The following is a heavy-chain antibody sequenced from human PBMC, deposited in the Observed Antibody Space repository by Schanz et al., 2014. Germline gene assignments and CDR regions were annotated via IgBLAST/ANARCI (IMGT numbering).Heavy chain of an antibody. D-gene: IGHD1-1*01. CDR2: ISSSSSYI. CDR3: ARAHGNNWYGKGLDY. CDR1: GFAFSVYG. Sequence: VQMVESGGGVVQPGRSLRLSCAASGFAFSVYGMHWVRQAPGKGLEWVSSISSSSSYIYYADSVKGRFTISRDNAKNTLYLQMNSLRADDTAVYFCARAHGNNWYGKGLDYWGQGTQVTVSS. J-gene: IGHJ4*02. V-gene: IGHV3-21*01.